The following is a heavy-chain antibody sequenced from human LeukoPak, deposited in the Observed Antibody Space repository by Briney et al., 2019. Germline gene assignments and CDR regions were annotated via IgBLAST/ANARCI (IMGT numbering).Heavy chain of an antibody. Sequence: PSETLSLTCTVSGGSISSYYWSWIRQPAGKGLEWIGRIYTSGSTNYNPSLKSRVIMSVDTSKNQFSLKLSSVTAADTAVYYCATALITMVRGTYYMDVWGKGTTVTVSS. CDR1: GGSISSYY. D-gene: IGHD3-10*01. V-gene: IGHV4-4*07. J-gene: IGHJ6*03. CDR3: ATALITMVRGTYYMDV. CDR2: IYTSGST.